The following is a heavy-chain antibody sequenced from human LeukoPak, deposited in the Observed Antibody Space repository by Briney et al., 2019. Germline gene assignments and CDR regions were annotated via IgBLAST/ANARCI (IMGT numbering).Heavy chain of an antibody. CDR1: GYTFTGFY. V-gene: IGHV1-2*06. Sequence: ASVKVSCKASGYTFTGFYMHWVRQAPGQGLEWMGRINPNSGGTNYAQKFQGRVTMTRDTSISTAYMELSRLRSDDTAMYYCAREPRESDYGDYVGWFDPWGQGTLVTVSS. CDR2: INPNSGGT. CDR3: AREPRESDYGDYVGWFDP. D-gene: IGHD4-17*01. J-gene: IGHJ5*02.